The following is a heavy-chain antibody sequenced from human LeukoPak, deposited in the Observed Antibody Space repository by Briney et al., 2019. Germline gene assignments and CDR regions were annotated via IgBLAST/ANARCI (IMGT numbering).Heavy chain of an antibody. Sequence: ASVKVSCKASGYTFTGYYMHWVRQAPGQGLEWMGWINPNSGGTNYAQKFQGRVTMTRDMSTSTVYMELSSLRSEDTAVYYCARELPYYDILTGFDYWGQGTLVTVSS. J-gene: IGHJ4*02. CDR2: INPNSGGT. CDR3: ARELPYYDILTGFDY. V-gene: IGHV1-2*02. CDR1: GYTFTGYY. D-gene: IGHD3-9*01.